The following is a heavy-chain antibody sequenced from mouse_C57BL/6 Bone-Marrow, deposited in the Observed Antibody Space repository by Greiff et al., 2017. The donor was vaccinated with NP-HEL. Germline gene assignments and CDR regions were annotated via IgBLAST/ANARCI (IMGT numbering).Heavy chain of an antibody. Sequence: QVQLQQPGAELVMPVASVKLSCKASGYTFTSYWMHWVKQRPGQGLEWIGEIDPSDSYTNYNQKFKGKSTLTVDKSSSTAYMQLSSLTSEDSAVYYCARLRGGYWGQGTTLTVSS. CDR3: ARLRGGY. J-gene: IGHJ2*01. V-gene: IGHV1-69*01. CDR1: GYTFTSYW. CDR2: IDPSDSYT.